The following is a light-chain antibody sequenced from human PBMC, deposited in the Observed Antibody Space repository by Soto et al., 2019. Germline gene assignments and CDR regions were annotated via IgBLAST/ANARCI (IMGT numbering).Light chain of an antibody. Sequence: IQVTQSPSSLSASVGDRVTITCRASQGISSYLAWYQQKPGKAPKLLIYAASTLQSGVPSRFSGSGSGTDFTLTIISLQPEDFATYYCQQLNSYPLTFGGGTKVDIK. V-gene: IGKV1-9*01. CDR3: QQLNSYPLT. J-gene: IGKJ4*01. CDR2: AAS. CDR1: QGISSY.